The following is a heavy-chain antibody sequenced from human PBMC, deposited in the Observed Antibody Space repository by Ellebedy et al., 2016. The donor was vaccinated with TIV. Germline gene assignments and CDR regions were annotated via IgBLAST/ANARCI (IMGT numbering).Heavy chain of an antibody. V-gene: IGHV4-59*08. CDR2: IYYSGIT. D-gene: IGHD1-1*01. CDR3: ARRNEGFDY. CDR1: GGSISGYY. Sequence: MPGGSLRLSCTVSGGSISGYYWGWIRQPPGKGLEWFGYIYYSGITDYNPSLRSRVIISVDTSKNQLSLKLSSVTAADAAMYYCARRNEGFDYWGQGTLVTVSS. J-gene: IGHJ4*02.